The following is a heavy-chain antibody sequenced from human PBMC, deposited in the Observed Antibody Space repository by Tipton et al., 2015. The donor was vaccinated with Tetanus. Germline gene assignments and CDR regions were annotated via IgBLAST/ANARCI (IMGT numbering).Heavy chain of an antibody. CDR1: GGSVRSGDYS. Sequence: LRLSCTVSGGSVRSGDYSWNWIRQPPGKGLEWLAYVSYSGRTNSNYSLKSRITISQDTSKTHFSLRLDSVTAADTAVYYCATDRRGPGEVRGLDNWGQGTLVTVSS. CDR2: VSYSGRT. V-gene: IGHV4-61*08. J-gene: IGHJ4*02. D-gene: IGHD3-10*01. CDR3: ATDRRGPGEVRGLDN.